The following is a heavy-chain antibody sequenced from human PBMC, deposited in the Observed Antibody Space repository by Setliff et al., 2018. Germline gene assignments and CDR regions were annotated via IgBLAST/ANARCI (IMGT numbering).Heavy chain of an antibody. D-gene: IGHD2-2*01. CDR1: GFTFDDYG. Sequence: AGGSLRLSCAASGFTFDDYGMSWVRQGPGKGLEWVSGTNWNGGSTGYSDSVKGRFTISRDNSKNTLYLQMNSLRAEDTAVYYCAKGASLSGYYYYYMDVWGKGTTVTVSS. CDR3: AKGASLSGYYYYYMDV. J-gene: IGHJ6*03. V-gene: IGHV3-20*04. CDR2: TNWNGGST.